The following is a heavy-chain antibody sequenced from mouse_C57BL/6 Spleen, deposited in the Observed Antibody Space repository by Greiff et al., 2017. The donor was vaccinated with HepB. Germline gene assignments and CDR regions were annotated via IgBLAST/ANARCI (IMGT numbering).Heavy chain of an antibody. CDR3: ARGGYYPMDY. CDR2: ISSGSSTI. V-gene: IGHV5-17*01. Sequence: EVKLVESGGGLVKPGGSLKLSCAASGFTFSDYGMHWVRQAPEKGLEWVAYISSGSSTIYYADTVKGRFTISRDNAKNTLFLQMTSLSSEDTAMYYCARGGYYPMDYWGQGTSVTVSS. CDR1: GFTFSDYG. J-gene: IGHJ4*01.